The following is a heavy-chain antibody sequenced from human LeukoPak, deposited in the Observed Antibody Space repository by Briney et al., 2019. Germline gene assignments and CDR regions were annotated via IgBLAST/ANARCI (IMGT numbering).Heavy chain of an antibody. Sequence: SETLSLTCTVSGGSISSYYWSWIRQPAGKGLERIGRIYTSGSTNYNPSLKSRVTMSVDTSKNQFSLKLSSVTAADTAVYYCATAITMVRGDHFDYWGQGTLVTVSS. J-gene: IGHJ4*02. CDR2: IYTSGST. CDR1: GGSISSYY. V-gene: IGHV4-4*07. CDR3: ATAITMVRGDHFDY. D-gene: IGHD3-10*01.